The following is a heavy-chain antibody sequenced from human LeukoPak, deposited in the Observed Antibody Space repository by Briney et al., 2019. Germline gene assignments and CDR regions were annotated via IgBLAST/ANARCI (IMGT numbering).Heavy chain of an antibody. CDR1: GGSVSSYY. CDR3: ARHGTISSESYFDY. J-gene: IGHJ4*02. CDR2: IHNSGRT. V-gene: IGHV4-59*08. D-gene: IGHD1-14*01. Sequence: SETLSLTCSVSGGSVSSYYWGWIRQSPGKGLEWIGYIHNSGRTNYNPSLKSRVTGFVDTSKNQVSLRLSSVTAADTAVYYCARHGTISSESYFDYWGQGALVTVSS.